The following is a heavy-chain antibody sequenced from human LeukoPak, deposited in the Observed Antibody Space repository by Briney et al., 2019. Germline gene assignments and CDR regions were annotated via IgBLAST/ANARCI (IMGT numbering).Heavy chain of an antibody. CDR2: IYSGGST. V-gene: IGHV3-53*05. CDR1: GFTVTSDY. Sequence: GGSLRLSCAASGFTVTSDYMSWVRQAPGKGLEWVSVIYSGGSTYYADSVKGRFTISRDKSKNTVYLQMNSLRFEDTAMYYCARNWFDPWGQGTLVTVSS. CDR3: ARNWFDP. J-gene: IGHJ5*02.